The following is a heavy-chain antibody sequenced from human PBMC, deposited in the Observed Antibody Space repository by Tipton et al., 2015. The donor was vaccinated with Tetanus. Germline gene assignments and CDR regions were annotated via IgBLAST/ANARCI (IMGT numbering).Heavy chain of an antibody. D-gene: IGHD2-21*02. CDR2: INSNNGGT. Sequence: QLVQSGAEVTKPGASVKVSCRASGYSFTGYYIHWLRQAPGQGLEWMGCINSNNGGTNYAQKFQGSVTMTRDTSISTAYMELSRLRSDDTAVYYCARWNDCGSLTPIDLWGPGTRVTVSS. CDR1: GYSFTGYY. J-gene: IGHJ5*02. CDR3: ARWNDCGSLTPIDL. V-gene: IGHV1-2*02.